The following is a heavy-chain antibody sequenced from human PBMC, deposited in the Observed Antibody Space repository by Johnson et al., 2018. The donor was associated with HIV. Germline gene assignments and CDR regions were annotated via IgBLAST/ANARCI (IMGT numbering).Heavy chain of an antibody. CDR2: IYSGGST. CDR1: GFTVSSNY. D-gene: IGHD3-22*01. Sequence: MLLVESGGGLIQPGGSLRLSCAASGFTVSSNYMSWVCQAPWKGLEWVSVIYSGGSTYYADSVKGRFTISRDNSKNTLNLQMNSLRAEDTAVYYCARDRGYWDAFDIWGQGTMVTVSS. V-gene: IGHV3-53*01. J-gene: IGHJ3*02. CDR3: ARDRGYWDAFDI.